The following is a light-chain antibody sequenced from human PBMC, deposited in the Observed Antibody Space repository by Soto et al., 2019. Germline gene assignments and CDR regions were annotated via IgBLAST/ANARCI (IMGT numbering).Light chain of an antibody. CDR1: QSISSW. CDR3: QHYLSYSPT. CDR2: DGS. Sequence: DMQVTQSPSTLSASVGDTVTITCRASQSISSWLAWYQQKSGKAPKLLIHDGSTLQSGVPSRFSGSGSGTEFTLTSSGLQPDDFATYYCQHYLSYSPTFVPGTTVAIK. J-gene: IGKJ3*01. V-gene: IGKV1-5*01.